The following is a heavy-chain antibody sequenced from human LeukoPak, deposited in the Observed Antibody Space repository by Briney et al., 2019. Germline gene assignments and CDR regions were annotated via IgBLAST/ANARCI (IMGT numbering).Heavy chain of an antibody. Sequence: SETLSLTCSVSGGSINSYWWSWIRQPAGKGLEFIGRIYTTGMTNYNPSLKSQVSMSVDTSKNQFSLELRSVTAADTAVYFCARAGYTISSYRFDYWGQGALVTVSS. V-gene: IGHV4-4*07. J-gene: IGHJ4*02. CDR3: ARAGYTISSYRFDY. D-gene: IGHD3-16*02. CDR2: IYTTGMT. CDR1: GGSINSYW.